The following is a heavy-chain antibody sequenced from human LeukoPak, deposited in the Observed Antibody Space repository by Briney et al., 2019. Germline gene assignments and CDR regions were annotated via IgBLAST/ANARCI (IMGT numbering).Heavy chain of an antibody. CDR1: GFTFSSYS. CDR2: ISSSSSTI. J-gene: IGHJ4*02. V-gene: IGHV3-48*02. CDR3: ARDEYSGSGSPGLDY. Sequence: PGGSLRLSCAASGFTFSSYSMNWVRQAPGKGLEWVSYISSSSSTIYYADSVKGRFTISRDNAKKSVYLQMNSLRDEDTAVYYCARDEYSGSGSPGLDYWGQGTLVTVSS. D-gene: IGHD3-10*01.